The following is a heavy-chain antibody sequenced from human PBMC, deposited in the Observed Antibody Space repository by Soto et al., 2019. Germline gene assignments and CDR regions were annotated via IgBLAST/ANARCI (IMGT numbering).Heavy chain of an antibody. J-gene: IGHJ5*02. Sequence: SETLSLTCAVYGGSFSGYYWSWIRQPPGKGLEWIGEINHSGSTNYNPSLKSRVTISVDTSKNQFSLKLSSVTAADTAVYYCARKGGYCSSTSCPPGRRSSFDPWGQGTLVT. CDR1: GGSFSGYY. CDR2: INHSGST. CDR3: ARKGGYCSSTSCPPGRRSSFDP. D-gene: IGHD2-2*03. V-gene: IGHV4-34*01.